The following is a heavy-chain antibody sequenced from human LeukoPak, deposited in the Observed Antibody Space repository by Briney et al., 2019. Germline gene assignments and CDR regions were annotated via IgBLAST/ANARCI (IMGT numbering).Heavy chain of an antibody. CDR1: AGALSGYY. D-gene: IGHD4-23*01. V-gene: IGHV4-34*01. Sequence: PPHTLSITSAVDAGALSGYYWSGFRQPQGTLLVWIGEMHYTGATNYSPSLKSRVTISAGTSKNQFSLKVNSVTAADTAVYYCARGVTLYYYFDLWGRGTLVTVSS. CDR2: MHYTGAT. CDR3: ARGVTLYYYFDL. J-gene: IGHJ2*01.